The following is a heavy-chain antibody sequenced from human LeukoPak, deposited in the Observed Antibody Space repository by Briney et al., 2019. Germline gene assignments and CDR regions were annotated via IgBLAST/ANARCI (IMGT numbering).Heavy chain of an antibody. D-gene: IGHD2-2*01. CDR3: ARESQLLSPQYYFDY. CDR1: GFTFSSYS. Sequence: GGSLRLSCAASGFTFSSYSMNWVRQAPGKGLEWVSSISSSSSYIYYADSVKGRFTISRDNAKNSLYLQMNSLRAEDTAVYYCARESQLLSPQYYFDYWGQGTLVTVSS. V-gene: IGHV3-21*01. CDR2: ISSSSSYI. J-gene: IGHJ4*02.